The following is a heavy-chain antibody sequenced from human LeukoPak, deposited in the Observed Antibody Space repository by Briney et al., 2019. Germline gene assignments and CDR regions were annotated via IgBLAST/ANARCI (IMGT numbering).Heavy chain of an antibody. CDR3: ASGYYYDSSGYYQGLFDY. D-gene: IGHD3-22*01. Sequence: PSETLSLTCTVSGGSISSSSYYWCWIRQPPGKGLEWIGSIYYSGSTYYNPSLKSRVTISVDTSKNQFSLKLSSVTAADTAVYYCASGYYYDSSGYYQGLFDYWGQGTLVTVSS. V-gene: IGHV4-39*01. J-gene: IGHJ4*02. CDR2: IYYSGST. CDR1: GGSISSSSYY.